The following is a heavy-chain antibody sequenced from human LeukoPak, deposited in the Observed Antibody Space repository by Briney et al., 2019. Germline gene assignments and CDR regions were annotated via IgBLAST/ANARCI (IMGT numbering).Heavy chain of an antibody. V-gene: IGHV3-11*01. CDR3: AKRRGLELLYYYYMDV. Sequence: GGSLRLSCAASGFVFSDYYMSWIRQAPGKGLEWVSYISSSGSPIYYAESVKGRFTISRDNSKNTLFLQMNSLRAEDTAVYYCAKRRGLELLYYYYMDVWGKGTTVTVSS. D-gene: IGHD1-7*01. J-gene: IGHJ6*03. CDR2: ISSSGSPI. CDR1: GFVFSDYY.